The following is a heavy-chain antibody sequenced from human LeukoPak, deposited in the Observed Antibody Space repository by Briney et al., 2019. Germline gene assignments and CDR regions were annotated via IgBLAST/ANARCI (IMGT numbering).Heavy chain of an antibody. CDR1: GYTFTGYY. CDR3: ARDIAAAGTVWFDP. V-gene: IGHV1-2*02. J-gene: IGHJ5*02. CDR2: INPNSGGT. D-gene: IGHD6-13*01. Sequence: GASVKVSCKASGYTFTGYYMHWVRQAPGRGLEWMGWINPNSGGTNYAQKFQGRVTMTRDTSISTAYMELSRLRSDDTAVYYCARDIAAAGTVWFDPWGQGTLVTVSS.